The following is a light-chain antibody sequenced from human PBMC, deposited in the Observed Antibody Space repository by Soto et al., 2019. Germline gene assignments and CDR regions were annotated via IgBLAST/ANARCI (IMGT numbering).Light chain of an antibody. CDR1: QSVAGSY. J-gene: IGKJ4*01. Sequence: EIVWTQSPGTLSLSPGERATLSCRASQSVAGSYLAWYQHQRGQAPRLLLYAASSRATGIPDRFSGTVSGTDFTLTISRLEQEDVALYYCQQYGSAPLTFGGGTKVDIK. CDR3: QQYGSAPLT. CDR2: AAS. V-gene: IGKV3-20*01.